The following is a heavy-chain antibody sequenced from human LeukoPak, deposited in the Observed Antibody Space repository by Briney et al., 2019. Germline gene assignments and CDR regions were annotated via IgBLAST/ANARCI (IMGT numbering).Heavy chain of an antibody. D-gene: IGHD2-15*01. CDR2: IYHSGST. CDR3: ARHVCGGSCFDY. CDR1: GYSISSGYY. J-gene: IGHJ4*02. Sequence: KPSETLSLTCAVSGYSISSGYYWGWIRQPPGKGLEWIGSIYHSGSTYYNPSLKSRVTISVDTSKNQFSLKLSSVTAAHTAVYYCARHVCGGSCFDYWGQGTLVTVSS. V-gene: IGHV4-38-2*01.